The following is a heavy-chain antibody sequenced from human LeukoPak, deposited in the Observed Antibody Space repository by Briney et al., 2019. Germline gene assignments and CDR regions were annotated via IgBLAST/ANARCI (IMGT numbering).Heavy chain of an antibody. CDR3: AREPNYDSELEFDY. V-gene: IGHV3-74*01. J-gene: IGHJ4*02. CDR2: INSDGSST. CDR1: GFTFSSYW. Sequence: PGGSLRLSCAASGFTFSSYWMHWVRQAPGKGLVWVSLINSDGSSTSYADSVKGRFTISRDNAKNTLYLQMNSLRAEDTAVYYCAREPNYDSELEFDYWGQGTLVTVSS. D-gene: IGHD3-3*01.